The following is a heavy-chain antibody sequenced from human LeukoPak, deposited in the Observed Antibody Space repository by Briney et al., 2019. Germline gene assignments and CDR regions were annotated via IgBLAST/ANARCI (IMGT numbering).Heavy chain of an antibody. V-gene: IGHV3-11*06. CDR3: ARGIVGATYGSADY. Sequence: PGGSLRLSCAASGFIFSDYYMSWIRQAPGKGLEWAAYISSGTYYADSVKGRFTISRDNAKNSLYLQMNSLRAEDTAVYYCARGIVGATYGSADYWGQGTLVTVSS. CDR1: GFIFSDYY. D-gene: IGHD1-26*01. J-gene: IGHJ4*02. CDR2: ISSGT.